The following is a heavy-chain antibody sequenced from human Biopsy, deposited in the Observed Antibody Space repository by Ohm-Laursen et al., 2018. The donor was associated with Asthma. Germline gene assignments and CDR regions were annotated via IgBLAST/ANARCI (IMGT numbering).Heavy chain of an antibody. CDR1: GFTFSDYY. J-gene: IGHJ6*02. V-gene: IGHV3-33*08. CDR2: IWNDGNKN. Sequence: SLRLSCAASGFTFSDYYMTWIRQAPGKGLEWVALIWNDGNKNYYADSVKGRFTISRDNSKNMLYLQMNSLRAEDTAVYFCARGIYDMDVRGQGTTVTVSS. CDR3: ARGIYDMDV.